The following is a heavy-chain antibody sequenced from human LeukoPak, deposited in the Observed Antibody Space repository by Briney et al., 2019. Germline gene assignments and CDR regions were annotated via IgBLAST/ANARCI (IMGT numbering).Heavy chain of an antibody. J-gene: IGHJ4*02. CDR3: ARPYYHDSSGYYY. Sequence: PSETLSLTCAVYGGSFSGYYWSWIRQPPGKGLEWIGEINHSGSTNYNPSLKSRATISVGTSKNQFSLKLNSVTAADTAVYYCARPYYHDSSGYYYWGQGTLVTVSS. CDR1: GGSFSGYY. V-gene: IGHV4-34*01. D-gene: IGHD3-22*01. CDR2: INHSGST.